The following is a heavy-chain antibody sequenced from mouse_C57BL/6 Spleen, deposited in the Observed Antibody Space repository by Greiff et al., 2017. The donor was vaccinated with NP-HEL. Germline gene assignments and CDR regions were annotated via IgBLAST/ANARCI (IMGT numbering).Heavy chain of an antibody. CDR3: ARAMITTDYYAMDY. V-gene: IGHV1-81*01. CDR2: IYPRSGNT. D-gene: IGHD2-4*01. J-gene: IGHJ4*01. Sequence: VKLVESGAELARPGASVKLSCKASGYTFTSYGISWVKQRTGQGLEWIGEIYPRSGNTYYNEKFKGKATLTADKSSSTAYMELRSLTSEDSAVYFCARAMITTDYYAMDYWGQGTSVTVSS. CDR1: GYTFTSYG.